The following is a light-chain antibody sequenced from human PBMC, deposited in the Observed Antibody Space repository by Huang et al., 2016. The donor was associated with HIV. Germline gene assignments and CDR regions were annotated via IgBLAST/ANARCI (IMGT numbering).Light chain of an antibody. CDR1: QSVTRNY. Sequence: EIVLTQSPDTLSLSPGERATVSCRASQSVTRNYLAWYQQSPGQAPKRLIYGASTRATGIPDRFSGSGSGTDFTLTISRLAPEDFAVYYCQQFGSSPPYSFGQGTKLEIK. J-gene: IGKJ2*03. CDR3: QQFGSSPPYS. V-gene: IGKV3-20*01. CDR2: GAS.